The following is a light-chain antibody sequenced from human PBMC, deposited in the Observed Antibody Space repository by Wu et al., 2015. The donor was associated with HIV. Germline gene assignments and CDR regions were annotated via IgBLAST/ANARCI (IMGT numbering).Light chain of an antibody. CDR3: QQFKTFPHT. J-gene: IGKJ2*01. V-gene: IGKV1-9*01. Sequence: DIQLTQSPSFLSASIGARVTITCRASQAVDTFLAWYQHKSGKAPQLLIYAASTLQSGVVSSFSAGGSGREFTLMITNLQPEHVANYYCQQFKTFPHTFGPGTKV. CDR1: QAVDTF. CDR2: AAS.